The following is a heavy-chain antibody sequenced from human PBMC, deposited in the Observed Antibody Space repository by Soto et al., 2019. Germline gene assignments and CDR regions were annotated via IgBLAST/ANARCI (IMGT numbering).Heavy chain of an antibody. J-gene: IGHJ4*02. CDR1: CVSISDTSYY. V-gene: IGHV4-39*01. CDR2: VYFNGKT. Sequence: SETLSLTCNVSCVSISDTSYYWGWIRQPPGKGLEWIGTVYFNGKTFYNPSLKSRLTISVDRSKNQISLRLTSVTAADTAVYYCARQASYWGQGTLVTVSS. CDR3: ARQASY.